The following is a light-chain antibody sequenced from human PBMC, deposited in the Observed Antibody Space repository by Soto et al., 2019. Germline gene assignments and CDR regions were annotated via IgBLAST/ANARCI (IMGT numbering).Light chain of an antibody. V-gene: IGKV3-20*01. CDR2: GAS. CDR3: QQYAASPFT. Sequence: EIVLTQSPGTLSLSPGERGTLSCRANQSLGSAYLAWYQQKPGQAPRLLIHGASSRAADIPDRLSGSGSGTDFTLTISNLEPEDFAVYYCQQYAASPFTFGPGTKGD. J-gene: IGKJ3*01. CDR1: QSLGSAY.